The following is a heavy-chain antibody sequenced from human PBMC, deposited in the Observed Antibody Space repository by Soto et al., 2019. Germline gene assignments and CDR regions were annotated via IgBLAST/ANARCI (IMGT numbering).Heavy chain of an antibody. CDR1: GGSISSYYW. CDR3: AHDVTHFDY. J-gene: IGHJ4*02. Sequence: TLSLTCTVSGGSISSYYWSWIRQPPGKGLEWLALIYWDDDKRYSPSLKSRLTITKDTSKNQVVLTMTNMDPVDTATYYCAHDVTHFDYWGQGTQVTVSS. D-gene: IGHD4-4*01. V-gene: IGHV2-5*08. CDR2: IYWDDDK.